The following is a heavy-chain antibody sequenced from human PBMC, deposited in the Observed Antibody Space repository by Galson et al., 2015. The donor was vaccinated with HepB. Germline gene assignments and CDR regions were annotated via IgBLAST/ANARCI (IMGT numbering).Heavy chain of an antibody. Sequence: SLRLSCAASGFTFSNYVMHWVRQAPGKGLEWVANISYDGNNKFHADSVKGRFTISRDNSKNILYLQMNSLRREDTAVYYCAKDPSQYGYLDYWGQGTLVTVSS. V-gene: IGHV3-30*04. D-gene: IGHD4-17*01. CDR1: GFTFSNYV. CDR2: ISYDGNNK. J-gene: IGHJ4*02. CDR3: AKDPSQYGYLDY.